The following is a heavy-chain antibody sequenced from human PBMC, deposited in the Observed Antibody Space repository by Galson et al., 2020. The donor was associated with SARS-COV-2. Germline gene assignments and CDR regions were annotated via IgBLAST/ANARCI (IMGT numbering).Heavy chain of an antibody. CDR1: GGSIGGTTYY. Sequence: ESLKISCTVSGGSIGGTTYYWGWIRQPPGQGLEWIASISYSGRTFYNPALESRVTISVDTSKNQFSLKLNSVTAADTAVYYCARPSTAAAGRYDAFDIWGQGTMVTISS. CDR3: ARPSTAAAGRYDAFDI. CDR2: ISYSGRT. V-gene: IGHV4-39*01. J-gene: IGHJ3*02. D-gene: IGHD6-13*01.